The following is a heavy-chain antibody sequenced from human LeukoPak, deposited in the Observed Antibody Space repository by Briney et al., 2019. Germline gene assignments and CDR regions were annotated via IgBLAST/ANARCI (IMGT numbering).Heavy chain of an antibody. V-gene: IGHV4-38-2*01. CDR2: IYHSGST. J-gene: IGHJ4*02. Sequence: SETLSLTCAVSGYSISSGYYWGWIRQPPRKGLEWIGSIYHSGSTYYNPSLKSRVTISVDTSKNQFSLKLSSVTAADTSVYYCARVAIVGATRFDYWGQGTLVTVSS. D-gene: IGHD1-26*01. CDR1: GYSISSGYY. CDR3: ARVAIVGATRFDY.